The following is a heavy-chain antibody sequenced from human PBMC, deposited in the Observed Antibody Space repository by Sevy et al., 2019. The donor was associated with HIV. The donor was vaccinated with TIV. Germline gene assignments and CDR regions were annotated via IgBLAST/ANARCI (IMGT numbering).Heavy chain of an antibody. J-gene: IGHJ4*02. V-gene: IGHV1-24*01. Sequence: ASVKVSCKVSGYTLTQLSMHWVRQAPGKGLEWMGGFEPEDGETLHSQNFQGRVTLTEDTSTDTAHMELSSLRSEDTAVYYCASSRDYYDNSGPNFDYWGQGTLVTVSS. CDR2: FEPEDGET. CDR3: ASSRDYYDNSGPNFDY. D-gene: IGHD3-22*01. CDR1: GYTLTQLS.